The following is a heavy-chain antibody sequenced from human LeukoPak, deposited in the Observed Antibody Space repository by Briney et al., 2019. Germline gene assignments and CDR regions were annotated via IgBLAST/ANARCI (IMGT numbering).Heavy chain of an antibody. CDR3: ARGPRIVGTQGGDWFDP. J-gene: IGHJ5*02. CDR1: GYSFILYG. Sequence: ASVKVSCKTSGYSFILYGISWVRQAPGQGPEWMGWISTSTGDTKYTQKFQGRVTLTTDTSTSTAYMELSSLRSDDTAVYYCARGPRIVGTQGGDWFDPWGQGTLVTVSS. CDR2: ISTSTGDT. D-gene: IGHD1-26*01. V-gene: IGHV1-18*01.